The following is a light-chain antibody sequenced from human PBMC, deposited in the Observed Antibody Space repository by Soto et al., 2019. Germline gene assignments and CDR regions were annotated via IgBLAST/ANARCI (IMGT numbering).Light chain of an antibody. Sequence: DIHMTQSPSPLSASPGERATLTCRASQSISSYLNWYQQKPGKAPKLLIYAASSLQSGVPSRFSGSGSGTDFTLTISSLQPEDFATYYCQQNYSTPRTFGQGTKVEIK. CDR1: QSISSY. V-gene: IGKV1-39*01. CDR3: QQNYSTPRT. J-gene: IGKJ1*01. CDR2: AAS.